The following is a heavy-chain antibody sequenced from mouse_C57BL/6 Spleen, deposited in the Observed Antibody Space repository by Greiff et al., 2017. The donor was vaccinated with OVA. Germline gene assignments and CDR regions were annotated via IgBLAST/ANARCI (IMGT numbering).Heavy chain of an antibody. CDR1: GFTFSSYG. Sequence: EVKLMESGGDLVKPGGSLKLSCAASGFTFSSYGMSWVRQTPDKRLEWVATISSGGSYTYYPDSVKGRFTISRDNAKNTLYLQMSSLKSEDTAMYYCARDEGGYFDYWGQGTTLTVSS. J-gene: IGHJ2*01. CDR2: ISSGGSYT. V-gene: IGHV5-6*01. CDR3: ARDEGGYFDY.